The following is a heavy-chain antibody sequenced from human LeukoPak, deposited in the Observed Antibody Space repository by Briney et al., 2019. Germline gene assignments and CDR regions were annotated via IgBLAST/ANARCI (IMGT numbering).Heavy chain of an antibody. Sequence: PGGSLRLSCSASGFTFSSYSMNWVRQAPGKGLEWVSSISSSSSYIYYADSVKGRFTISRDNAKNSLYLQMNSLRAEDTAVYYCAKERLPLLWFGELSYWGQGTLVTVSS. CDR3: AKERLPLLWFGELSY. D-gene: IGHD3-10*01. CDR2: ISSSSSYI. V-gene: IGHV3-21*01. J-gene: IGHJ4*02. CDR1: GFTFSSYS.